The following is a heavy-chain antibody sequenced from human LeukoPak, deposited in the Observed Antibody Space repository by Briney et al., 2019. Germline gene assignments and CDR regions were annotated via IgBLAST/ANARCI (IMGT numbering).Heavy chain of an antibody. CDR1: GFTFSSYA. CDR2: ISGSGGST. J-gene: IGHJ4*02. CDR3: AKVRYSSSWYPIDY. D-gene: IGHD6-13*01. V-gene: IGHV3-23*01. Sequence: GGSLRLSCAASGFTFSSYAMSWVRQAPGKGLEWVSAISGSGGSTYYADSVKGRFTISRDNSKNTLYLQMNSLRAEDTAVYYCAKVRYSSSWYPIDYWGQGTLVTVSS.